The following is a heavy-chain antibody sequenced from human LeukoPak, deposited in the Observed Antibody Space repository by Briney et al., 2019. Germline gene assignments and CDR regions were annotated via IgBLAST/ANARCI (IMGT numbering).Heavy chain of an antibody. J-gene: IGHJ4*02. CDR1: GFTFSSYS. D-gene: IGHD6-19*01. V-gene: IGHV3-21*04. CDR2: ISSSSSYI. CDR3: AKDVGSSGWYYFDY. Sequence: GGSLRLSCAASGFTFSSYSMNWVRQAPGKGLEWVSSISSSSSYIYYADSVKGRFTISRDNAKNSLYLQMNSLRAEHMALYYCAKDVGSSGWYYFDYWGQGTLVTVSS.